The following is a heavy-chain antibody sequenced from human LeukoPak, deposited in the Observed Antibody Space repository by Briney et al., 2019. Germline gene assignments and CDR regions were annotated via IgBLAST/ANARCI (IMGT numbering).Heavy chain of an antibody. CDR2: IYHSGST. CDR1: GDSITSYY. CDR3: ARDPMVRGVMGY. J-gene: IGHJ4*02. Sequence: PSETLSLTCIVSGDSITSYYWTWIRQPPGKGLEWIGSIYHSGSTYYNPSLKSRVTISVDTSKNQFSLKLSSVTAADTAVYYCARDPMVRGVMGYWGQGTLVTVSS. V-gene: IGHV4-38-2*02. D-gene: IGHD3-10*01.